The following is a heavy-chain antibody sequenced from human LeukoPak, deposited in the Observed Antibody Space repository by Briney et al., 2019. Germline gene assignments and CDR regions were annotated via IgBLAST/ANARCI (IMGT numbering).Heavy chain of an antibody. V-gene: IGHV4-4*07. J-gene: IGHJ6*02. CDR2: IYTSGST. Sequence: SETLSLTCTVSGGSISSYYWSWIRQPAGKGLEWIGRIYTSGSTNYNPSLKSRVTMSVDTSKNQFSLKLSSVTAADTAVYYCARKLYGDYTRYYYYYYGMDVWGQGTTVTVSS. D-gene: IGHD4-17*01. CDR1: GGSISSYY. CDR3: ARKLYGDYTRYYYYYYGMDV.